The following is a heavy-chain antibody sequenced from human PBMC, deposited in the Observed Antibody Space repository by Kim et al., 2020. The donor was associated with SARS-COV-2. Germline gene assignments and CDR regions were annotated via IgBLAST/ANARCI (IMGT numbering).Heavy chain of an antibody. J-gene: IGHJ4*02. CDR2: IYYSGST. CDR3: ACLLTPYYDILTGYYFFDY. CDR1: GGSISSSSYY. Sequence: SETLSLTCTVSGGSISSSSYYWGWIRQPPGKGLEWIGSIYYSGSTYYNPSLKSRVTISVDTSKNQFSLKLSSVTAADTAVYYCACLLTPYYDILTGYYFFDYWGQGTLVTVSS. D-gene: IGHD3-9*01. V-gene: IGHV4-39*01.